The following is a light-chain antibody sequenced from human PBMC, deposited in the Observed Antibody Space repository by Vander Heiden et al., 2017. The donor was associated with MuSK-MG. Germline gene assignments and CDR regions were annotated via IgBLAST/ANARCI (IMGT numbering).Light chain of an antibody. Sequence: DIVMTQPPDSLSVSLGGRATINCKASQSLFHSDNSKDFLAWYHQKPGQPPKLLMSWASTRDSGVPDRFSGRGSGSDFTLTISSLQAADVPVSYCQQDLSAPLTFGPGTRVDIK. CDR2: WAS. V-gene: IGKV4-1*01. CDR3: QQDLSAPLT. J-gene: IGKJ3*01. CDR1: QSLFHSDNSKDF.